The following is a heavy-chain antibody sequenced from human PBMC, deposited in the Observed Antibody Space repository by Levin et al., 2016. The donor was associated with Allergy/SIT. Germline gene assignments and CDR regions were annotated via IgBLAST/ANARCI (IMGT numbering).Heavy chain of an antibody. J-gene: IGHJ5*02. CDR1: GFTFSSYS. CDR2: ISSSSSTI. V-gene: IGHV3-48*01. CDR3: VPANYYGSGSPTGFDP. D-gene: IGHD3-10*01. Sequence: GESLKISCAASGFTFSSYSMNWVRQAPGKGLEWVSYISSSSSTIYYADSVKGRFTISRDNAKNSLYLQMNSLRAEDTAVYYCVPANYYGSGSPTGFDPWGQGTLVTVSS.